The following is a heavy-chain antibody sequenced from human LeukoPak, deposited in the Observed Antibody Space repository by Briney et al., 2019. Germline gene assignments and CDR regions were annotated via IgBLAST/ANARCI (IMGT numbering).Heavy chain of an antibody. Sequence: GGSLRLSCAASGFTFSSYSMNWVRQAPGKGLEWVSYISSTSTGIYYADSVKGQFTISRDNAKNSLYLQMNSLRAEDTAVYYCARDPTSKRGNSWVVRFDYWGQGTLVTVSS. CDR1: GFTFSSYS. D-gene: IGHD4-23*01. CDR2: ISSTSTGI. J-gene: IGHJ4*02. CDR3: ARDPTSKRGNSWVVRFDY. V-gene: IGHV3-48*04.